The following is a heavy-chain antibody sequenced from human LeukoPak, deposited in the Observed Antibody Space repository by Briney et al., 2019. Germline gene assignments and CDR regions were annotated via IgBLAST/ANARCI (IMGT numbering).Heavy chain of an antibody. D-gene: IGHD6-13*01. CDR2: ISGSGGNT. J-gene: IGHJ4*02. Sequence: GGSLRLCCAASGFTFSNYAMNWVRQGPGKGLDWVSLISGSGGNTYYADSVRGRFTISRDNSKNALYLQMNSLRAEDTAIYYCAKSFGPVIAAAGTGADWGQGTLVTVSS. CDR3: AKSFGPVIAAAGTGAD. CDR1: GFTFSNYA. V-gene: IGHV3-23*01.